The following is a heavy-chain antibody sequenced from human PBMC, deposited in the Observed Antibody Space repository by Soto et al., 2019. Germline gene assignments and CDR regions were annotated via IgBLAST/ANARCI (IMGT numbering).Heavy chain of an antibody. CDR1: GGTFSSYA. D-gene: IGHD2-21*02. Sequence: QVQLVQSGAEVKKPGSSVKVSCKASGGTFSSYAISWVRQAPGQGLEWMGGIITMFGTAKYAQKFQGRVRITADESTRTAYLELSSLRSEDTAVYYCTREVVVTAIIYQYHGMDVWGQGTTVTVSS. CDR2: IITMFGTA. J-gene: IGHJ6*02. CDR3: TREVVVTAIIYQYHGMDV. V-gene: IGHV1-69*12.